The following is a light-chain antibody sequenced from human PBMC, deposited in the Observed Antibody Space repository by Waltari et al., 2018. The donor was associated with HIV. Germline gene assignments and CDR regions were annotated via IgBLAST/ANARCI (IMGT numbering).Light chain of an antibody. CDR3: SSFANRDGFYVL. CDR1: NSDIGTYDY. V-gene: IGLV2-8*01. Sequence: QSALPQPPSASGSPGQSVTLYCTGTNSDIGTYDYVSWYQQPPGKAPKLVISEVTKRPSGVSDRFSGSKSGNTAFLTVSGLQAEDEADYYCSSFANRDGFYVLFGGGTRLTVL. J-gene: IGLJ2*01. CDR2: EVT.